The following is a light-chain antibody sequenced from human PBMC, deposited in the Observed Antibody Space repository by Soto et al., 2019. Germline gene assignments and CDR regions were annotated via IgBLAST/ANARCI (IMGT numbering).Light chain of an antibody. V-gene: IGKV1-5*01. J-gene: IGKJ1*01. CDR1: QSISSW. CDR2: DAS. CDR3: QQYNSYSPWT. Sequence: IQMTQSPSTLSASVGDRVTITCRASQSISSWLAWYQQKPGNAPKLLIYDASSLESGVPSRFSGSGSGTEFTLTISSLQPDDFATYYCQQYNSYSPWTFGQGTKVDIK.